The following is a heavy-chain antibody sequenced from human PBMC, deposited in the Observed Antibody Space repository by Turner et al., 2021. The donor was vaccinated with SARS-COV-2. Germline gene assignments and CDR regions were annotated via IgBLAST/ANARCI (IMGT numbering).Heavy chain of an antibody. CDR2: IYHGGST. J-gene: IGHJ4*02. V-gene: IGHV4-59*08. D-gene: IGHD5-18*01. CDR1: GGSISNSY. Sequence: QVQLQESGPGLVKPSETLSLTCPVSGGSISNSYWSWIRQPPGKGLEWIGYIYHGGSTKYNPSLKSRVTIAVDTSKNQFSLILSSVTAADTAVYYCARLYTYAEFYFDYWGQGALVTVSS. CDR3: ARLYTYAEFYFDY.